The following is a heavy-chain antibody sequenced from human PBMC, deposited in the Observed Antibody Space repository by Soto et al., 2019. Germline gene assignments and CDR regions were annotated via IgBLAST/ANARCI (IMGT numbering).Heavy chain of an antibody. CDR3: ARHRPEPITGHTNYYYSGMDV. V-gene: IGHV5-51*01. CDR2: IYPGDSDT. D-gene: IGHD1-20*01. CDR1: GYSFTSYW. J-gene: IGHJ6*02. Sequence: PGESLKISCKGSGYSFTSYWIGWVRQMPGKGLEWMGIIYPGDSDTRYSPSFQGQVTISADKSISTAYLQWSSLKASDTAMYYCARHRPEPITGHTNYYYSGMDVWGQGTTVTVSS.